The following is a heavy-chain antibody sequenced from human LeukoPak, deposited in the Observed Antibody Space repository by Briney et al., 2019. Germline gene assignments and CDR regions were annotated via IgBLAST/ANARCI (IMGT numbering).Heavy chain of an antibody. Sequence: GGSLRLSCAASGFXFTSYAISWVRQAPGKGLEWVSGISAGGENTDYADSVKGRFTISRDNSKNTLYLQVNSLRAEDTAAYYCAKSEGSSSARRFDYWGQGTLATVSS. CDR3: AKSEGSSSARRFDY. D-gene: IGHD6-19*01. V-gene: IGHV3-23*01. J-gene: IGHJ4*02. CDR1: GFXFTSYA. CDR2: ISAGGENT.